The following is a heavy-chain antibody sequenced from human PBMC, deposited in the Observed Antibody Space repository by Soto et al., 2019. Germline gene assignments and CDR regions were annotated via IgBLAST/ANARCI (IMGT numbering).Heavy chain of an antibody. D-gene: IGHD3-3*01. CDR1: GFTFSSYW. J-gene: IGHJ6*02. Sequence: GGSLRLSCAASGFTFSSYWMSWVRQAPGKXLEWVANIKQDGSEKYYVDSVKGRFTISRDNAKNSLYLQMNSLRAEDTAVYYCARYDFWSGYSPRAYYYYYGMDVWGQGTTVTVSS. CDR2: IKQDGSEK. V-gene: IGHV3-7*01. CDR3: ARYDFWSGYSPRAYYYYYGMDV.